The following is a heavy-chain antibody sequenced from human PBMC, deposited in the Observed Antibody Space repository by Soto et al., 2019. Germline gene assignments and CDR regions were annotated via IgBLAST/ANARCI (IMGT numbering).Heavy chain of an antibody. CDR2: IYYSGST. J-gene: IGHJ6*02. D-gene: IGHD3-10*01. CDR3: ASLWFGELLPHYGMDV. Sequence: SETLSLTCSVSGGSISSYYWSWIRQPPGKGLEWIGYIYYSGSTNYNPSLKSRVTISVDTSKNQFSLRLSSVTAADTAVYYCASLWFGELLPHYGMDVWGQGTTVTVSS. V-gene: IGHV4-59*08. CDR1: GGSISSYY.